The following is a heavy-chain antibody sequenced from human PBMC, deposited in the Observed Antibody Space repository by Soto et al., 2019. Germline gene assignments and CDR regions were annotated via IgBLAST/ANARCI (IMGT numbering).Heavy chain of an antibody. J-gene: IGHJ6*02. CDR3: ARGVRDGYYGMDV. CDR1: GGSFSSYY. V-gene: IGHV4-4*07. Sequence: QAQLQESGPGLVKPSETLSLTCSVSGGSFSSYYWTWIRQPAGKGLEWIGRIYTSGNTNYNPSLKRRATMSADTSKNQFALRLRSVTAADTAVYYWARGVRDGYYGMDVWGPGATVTVSS. CDR2: IYTSGNT. D-gene: IGHD3-16*02.